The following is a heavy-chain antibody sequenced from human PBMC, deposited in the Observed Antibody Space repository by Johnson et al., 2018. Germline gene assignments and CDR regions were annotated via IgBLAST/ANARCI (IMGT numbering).Heavy chain of an antibody. J-gene: IGHJ5*01. D-gene: IGHD3-22*01. CDR2: ISRSGGIT. V-gene: IGHV3-23*04. Sequence: VQLVESGGDLVHPGGSLRLSCAASGFTFSSHDMTWVRQAPGKGLEWIAGISRSGGITYYAASVKGRLTIPRDNSKNTWYLQMNSLRGEDTAVYYCAKSQFSIGWFDYWGQGTLVTGSS. CDR3: AKSQFSIGWFDY. CDR1: GFTFSSHD.